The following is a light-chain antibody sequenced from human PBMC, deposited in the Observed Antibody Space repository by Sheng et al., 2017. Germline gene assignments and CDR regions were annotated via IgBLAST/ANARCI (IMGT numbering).Light chain of an antibody. CDR3: QVWDSSSDHVV. CDR1: NIGSQR. CDR2: DDD. V-gene: IGLV3-21*02. Sequence: SYVVTQPPSVSVAPGQTARITCGGNNIGSQRVHWYQQKPGQAPVLVVYDDDDRPSGIPERFSGSKSGNTATLTISRVEGGDEADYYCQVWDSSSDHVVFGGGTRLTVL. J-gene: IGLJ2*01.